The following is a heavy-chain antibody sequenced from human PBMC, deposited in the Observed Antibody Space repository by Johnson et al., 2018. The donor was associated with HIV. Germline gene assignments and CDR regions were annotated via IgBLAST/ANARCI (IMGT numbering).Heavy chain of an antibody. D-gene: IGHD3-10*01. J-gene: IGHJ3*02. CDR3: AKGGLWFGESSDAFDI. V-gene: IGHV3-30*02. CDR2: IRYDGSNK. Sequence: QVQLVESGGGVVQPGGSLRLSCAASGFTFSSYGMHWVRQAPGKGLEWVAFIRYDGSNKYYADSVKGRFTISRDNSKNTLYRQMNSRRAEDTAVYYCAKGGLWFGESSDAFDIWGQGTMVTVSS. CDR1: GFTFSSYG.